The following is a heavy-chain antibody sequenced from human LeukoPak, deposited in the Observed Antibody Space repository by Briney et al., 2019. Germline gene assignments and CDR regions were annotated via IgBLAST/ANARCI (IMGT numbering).Heavy chain of an antibody. CDR2: MRRDGNEI. CDR3: ARDPSGTYYPRVSGALDI. CDR1: GFTFSTYW. J-gene: IGHJ3*02. D-gene: IGHD1-26*01. V-gene: IGHV3-7*01. Sequence: PGGSLRLSCSASGFTFSTYWMSWVRQAPGKGLEWVANMRRDGNEIYYLDSVRGRFTISRDNAKNSLYLQMDSLRAEDTAVYYCARDPSGTYYPRVSGALDIWGQGTMVTVSS.